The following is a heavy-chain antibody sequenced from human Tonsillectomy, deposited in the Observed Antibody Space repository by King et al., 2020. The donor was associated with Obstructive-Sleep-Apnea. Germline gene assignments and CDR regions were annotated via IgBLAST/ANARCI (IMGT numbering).Heavy chain of an antibody. CDR1: GFTFRSYI. Sequence: VQLVESGGGLVQPGGSLRLSCAASGFTFRSYIMTWVRQAPGKGLEWGANIRKDGSENFYVDSVKGPFTISRDNAENSLYLQMNSLRAEDTAVYYCVRSTYYTFDYWGQGTLVTVSS. CDR3: VRSTYYTFDY. D-gene: IGHD3-22*01. J-gene: IGHJ4*02. CDR2: IRKDGSEN. V-gene: IGHV3-7*01.